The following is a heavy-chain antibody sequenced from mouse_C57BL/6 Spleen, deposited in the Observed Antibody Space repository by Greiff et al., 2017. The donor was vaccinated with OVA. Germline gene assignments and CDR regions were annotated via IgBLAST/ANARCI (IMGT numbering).Heavy chain of an antibody. Sequence: QVQLQQPGPELVKPGASVKISCKASGYAFSSSWMNWVKQRPGKGLEWIGRIYPGDGDTNYNGKFKGKATLTADKSSSTAYMQLSSLTSEDSAVYFCARSGYYYGSSYTHAMDYWGQGTSVTVSS. D-gene: IGHD1-1*01. CDR1: GYAFSSSW. V-gene: IGHV1-82*01. J-gene: IGHJ4*01. CDR3: ARSGYYYGSSYTHAMDY. CDR2: IYPGDGDT.